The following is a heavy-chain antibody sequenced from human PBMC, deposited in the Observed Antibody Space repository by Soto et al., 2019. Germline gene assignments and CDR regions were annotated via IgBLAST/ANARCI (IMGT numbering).Heavy chain of an antibody. V-gene: IGHV1-69*02. Sequence: QVQLVQSGAEVKKPGSSVKVSCKASGGTFSSYTISWVRQAPGQGREWMGRIIPILGIANYAQKFQGRVTITADKSTSTAYMELSSLRSEDTAVYYCARVASGYYQSYWYFDLWGRGTLVTVPS. J-gene: IGHJ2*01. CDR2: IIPILGIA. CDR1: GGTFSSYT. CDR3: ARVASGYYQSYWYFDL. D-gene: IGHD3-22*01.